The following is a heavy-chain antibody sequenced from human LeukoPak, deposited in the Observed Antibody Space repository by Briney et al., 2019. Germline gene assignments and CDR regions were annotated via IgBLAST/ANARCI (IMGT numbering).Heavy chain of an antibody. CDR1: GFTPIIND. CDR3: ARGVEPLADNTLAY. Sequence: GGSLRLSCAASGFTPIINDTGWVRQAPGKGLEWVSVLYSDGNTKYADSVKGRFTISRNNSKKTLYLEMNSLSPDDTAVTYCARGVEPLADNTLAYWGEGTLVTVSS. V-gene: IGHV3-53*01. D-gene: IGHD1-14*01. CDR2: LYSDGNT. J-gene: IGHJ4*02.